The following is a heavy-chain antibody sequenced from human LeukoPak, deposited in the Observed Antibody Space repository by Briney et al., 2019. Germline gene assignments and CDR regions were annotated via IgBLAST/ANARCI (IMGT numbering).Heavy chain of an antibody. CDR2: IYSGGST. Sequence: GGSLRLSCAASGFTVSSNYMSWVRQAPGKGLEWVSVIYSGGSTYYADSVKGRFTISRDNSKNTLYLQMNSLRAEDTAVYYCAKDWIQLGVNWFDPWGQGTLVTVSS. J-gene: IGHJ5*02. V-gene: IGHV3-66*01. CDR3: AKDWIQLGVNWFDP. CDR1: GFTVSSNY. D-gene: IGHD5-18*01.